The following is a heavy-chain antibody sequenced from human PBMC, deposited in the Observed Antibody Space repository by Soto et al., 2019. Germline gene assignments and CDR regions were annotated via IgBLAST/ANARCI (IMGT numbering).Heavy chain of an antibody. J-gene: IGHJ4*02. D-gene: IGHD3-10*01. Sequence: SETLSLTCAVYGGSFSGYYWSWIRQPPGKGLEWIGEINHSGSTNYNPSLKSRVTISVDTSKNQFSLKLSSVTAADTAVYYCARSHHYYGSESYYFDYWGQGTLVTVSS. CDR3: ARSHHYYGSESYYFDY. V-gene: IGHV4-34*01. CDR1: GGSFSGYY. CDR2: INHSGST.